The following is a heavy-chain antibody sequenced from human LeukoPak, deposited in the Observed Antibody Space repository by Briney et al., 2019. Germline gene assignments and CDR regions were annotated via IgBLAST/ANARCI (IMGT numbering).Heavy chain of an antibody. CDR3: ARVSGNSGGPYDM. J-gene: IGHJ3*02. CDR2: ISYDGSNK. Sequence: GALRLSCAASGFTFSSNGMHWVRQAPGKGLEWVAVISYDGSNKYYADSVKGRFTISRDNAKNTLYLQMKSLRAEDTAVYYCARVSGNSGGPYDMWGQGTMVTVSS. CDR1: GFTFSSNG. D-gene: IGHD1-26*01. V-gene: IGHV3-30*03.